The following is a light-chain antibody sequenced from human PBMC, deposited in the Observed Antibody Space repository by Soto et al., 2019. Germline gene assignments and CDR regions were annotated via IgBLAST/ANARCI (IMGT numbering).Light chain of an antibody. CDR2: GAS. V-gene: IGKV3-20*01. J-gene: IGKJ4*01. CDR3: QQYGSSVLT. Sequence: EIVLTQSPDTLSLSPGERATLSCRASQSVSTNSLAWYQQKPVQAPRPLIYGASSRVTGTPDRFSGSGSGTDFTLFISRLEPEDFAVYYCQQYGSSVLTFGGGTKVDIK. CDR1: QSVSTNS.